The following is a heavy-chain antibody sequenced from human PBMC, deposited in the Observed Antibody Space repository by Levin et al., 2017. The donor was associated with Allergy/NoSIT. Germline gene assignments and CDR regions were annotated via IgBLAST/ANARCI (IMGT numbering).Heavy chain of an antibody. CDR3: ARPLGRLSYYYMDV. D-gene: IGHD3-16*01. Sequence: SETLSLTCTVSGGSISSSSYYWGWLRQPPGKGLEWIGSIYYSGSTYYNPSLKSRVTISVDTSKNQFSLKLSSVTAADTAVYYCARPLGRLSYYYMDVWGKGTTVTVSS. CDR1: GGSISSSSYY. J-gene: IGHJ6*03. CDR2: IYYSGST. V-gene: IGHV4-39*01.